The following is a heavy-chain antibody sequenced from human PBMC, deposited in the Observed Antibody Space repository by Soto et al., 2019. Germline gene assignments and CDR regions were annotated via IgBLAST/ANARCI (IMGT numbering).Heavy chain of an antibody. CDR3: AKEVIPLGYCSSTSCPKEDYFDY. D-gene: IGHD2-2*01. J-gene: IGHJ4*02. CDR2: ISSSSSYI. V-gene: IGHV3-21*04. Sequence: GGSLRLSCAASGFTFSSYSMNWVRQAPGKGLEWVSSISSSSSYIYYADSVKGRFTISRDNAKNSLYLQMNSLRAEDTAVYYCAKEVIPLGYCSSTSCPKEDYFDYWGQGTLVTVSS. CDR1: GFTFSSYS.